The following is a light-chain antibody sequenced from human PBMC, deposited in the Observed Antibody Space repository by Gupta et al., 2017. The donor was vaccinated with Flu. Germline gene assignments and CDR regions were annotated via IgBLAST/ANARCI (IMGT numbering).Light chain of an antibody. V-gene: IGLV2-14*01. J-gene: IGLJ3*02. Sequence: QSVPTQPPSLCLPPGQSISTSPAGTSSDVGGYNYVSSYQQQPGKAPKLMIYEVSNRPSGVSNRFSGSKSGNTASLTISGLQAEDETDYYCSSYTSSSTWVFGGGTKLTVL. CDR1: SSDVGGYNY. CDR2: EVS. CDR3: SSYTSSSTWV.